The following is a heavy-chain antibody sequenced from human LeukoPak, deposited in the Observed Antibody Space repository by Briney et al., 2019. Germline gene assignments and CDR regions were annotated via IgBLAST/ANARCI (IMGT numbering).Heavy chain of an antibody. CDR2: IYHSGST. J-gene: IGHJ5*02. CDR1: GYSISSGYY. CDR3: ARDLPPLYDFWSGIRTWFDP. D-gene: IGHD3-3*01. Sequence: SETLSLTCTVSGYSISSGYYWGWIRQPPGKGLEWIGSIYHSGSTYYNPSLKSRVTISVDTSKNQFSLKLSSVTAADTAVYYCARDLPPLYDFWSGIRTWFDPWGQGTLVTVSS. V-gene: IGHV4-38-2*02.